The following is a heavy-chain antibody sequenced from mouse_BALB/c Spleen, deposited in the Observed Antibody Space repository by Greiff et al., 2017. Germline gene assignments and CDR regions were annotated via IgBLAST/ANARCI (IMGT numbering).Heavy chain of an antibody. CDR3: ASDRDCNYEGFAY. V-gene: IGHV5-6-4*01. CDR1: GFTFSSYT. Sequence: EVMLVESGGGLVKPGGSLKLSCAASGFTFSSYTMSWVRQTPEKRLEWVATISSGSSYTYYPDSVKGRFTISSDNAKNTLYLQMSRLKSEDTAMYYCASDRDCNYEGFAYWGQGTLVTVSA. J-gene: IGHJ3*01. CDR2: ISSGSSYT. D-gene: IGHD2-12*01.